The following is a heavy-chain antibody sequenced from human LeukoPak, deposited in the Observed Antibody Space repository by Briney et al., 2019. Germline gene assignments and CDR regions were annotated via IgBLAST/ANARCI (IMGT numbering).Heavy chain of an antibody. CDR2: INHRGST. CDR3: ASSVGSTDY. D-gene: IGHD1-26*01. Sequence: PSETLSLTCAVYGEFLSKYYWTWIRQSPGKGLEWIGEINHRGSTNLNPSLKSRVTLSVDTSKHQFSLKLSSMTAADAAVYYCASSVGSTDYWGQGTLVTVSS. V-gene: IGHV4-34*01. J-gene: IGHJ4*02. CDR1: GEFLSKYY.